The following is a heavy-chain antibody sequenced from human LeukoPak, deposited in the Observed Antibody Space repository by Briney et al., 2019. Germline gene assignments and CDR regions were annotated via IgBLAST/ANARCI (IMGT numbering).Heavy chain of an antibody. V-gene: IGHV1-69*13. J-gene: IGHJ4*02. CDR2: IIPIFGTA. Sequence: GASVKVSCKASGGTFSSYAISWVRQAPGQGLEWMGRIIPIFGTANYAQKFQGRVTITADESTSTAYMELSSLRSEDTAVYYCARDKNGYYYDSSGYYSFDYWGQGTLVTVSS. D-gene: IGHD3-22*01. CDR1: GGTFSSYA. CDR3: ARDKNGYYYDSSGYYSFDY.